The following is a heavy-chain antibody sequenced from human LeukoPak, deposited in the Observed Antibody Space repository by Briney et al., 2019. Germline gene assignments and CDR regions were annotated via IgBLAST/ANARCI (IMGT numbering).Heavy chain of an antibody. Sequence: AAVKVSCKASGYTFTSYGISWVRQAPGQGLEWMGWISAYNGNTNYAQKLQGRVTMTTETSTSTAYMELRSLRSDDTAVYYCARGVNTVTTRSWGYYFDYWGQGTLVTVSS. D-gene: IGHD4-17*01. CDR3: ARGVNTVTTRSWGYYFDY. CDR1: GYTFTSYG. J-gene: IGHJ4*02. CDR2: ISAYNGNT. V-gene: IGHV1-18*01.